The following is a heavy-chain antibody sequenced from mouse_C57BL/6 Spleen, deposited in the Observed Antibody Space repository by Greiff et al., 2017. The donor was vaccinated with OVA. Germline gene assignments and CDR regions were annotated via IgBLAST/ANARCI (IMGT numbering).Heavy chain of an antibody. Sequence: VQLQQSGAELVMPGASVKLSCKASGYTFTSYWMHWVKQRPGQGLEWIGEIDPSDSYTNYNQKFKGKSTLTVDKSSSTAYMQLSSLTSEDSAVYYCARTSDYDDYWGQGTTLTVSS. J-gene: IGHJ2*01. CDR3: ARTSDYDDY. CDR1: GYTFTSYW. CDR2: IDPSDSYT. D-gene: IGHD2-4*01. V-gene: IGHV1-69*01.